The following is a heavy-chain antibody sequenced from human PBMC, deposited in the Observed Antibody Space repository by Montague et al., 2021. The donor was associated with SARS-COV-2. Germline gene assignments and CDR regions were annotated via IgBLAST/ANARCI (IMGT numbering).Heavy chain of an antibody. V-gene: IGHV3-9*01. CDR3: AKVYYFGAFGI. CDR2: ISWNSGSR. CDR1: GFTFGDYA. D-gene: IGHD3-10*01. J-gene: IGHJ3*02. Sequence: SWRISCAASGFTFGDYAMHLVRQTPGKGLEWVSGISWNSGSRGYVDSVKGRFTIYRDNAKNSLYLQMNSLRTEDTAFYYCAKVYYFGAFGIWGQGTMVTVSS.